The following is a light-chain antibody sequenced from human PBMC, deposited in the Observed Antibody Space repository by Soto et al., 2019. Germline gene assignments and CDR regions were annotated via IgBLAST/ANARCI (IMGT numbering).Light chain of an antibody. CDR2: AAS. Sequence: DIQMTQSPSSLSASVGDRVTITCRASQAISNYLAWYQQKPGKVPTLLIYAASTLQSGVPSRFSGSGSGTEFTLTISRLQPEDAANYYCQTFNAVPTFGGGTKVEI. CDR1: QAISNY. V-gene: IGKV1-27*01. J-gene: IGKJ4*01. CDR3: QTFNAVPT.